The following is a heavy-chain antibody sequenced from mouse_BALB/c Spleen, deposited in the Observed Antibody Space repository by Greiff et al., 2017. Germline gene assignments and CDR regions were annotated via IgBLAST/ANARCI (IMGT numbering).Heavy chain of an antibody. CDR1: GFTFSSYG. CDR3: AREEVRRRNYAMDY. Sequence: EVKLVESGGGLVKPGGSLKLSCAASGFTFSSYGMSWVRQTPDKRLELVATINSNGGSTYYPDSVKGRFTISRDNAKNTLYLQMSSLKSEDTAMYYCAREEVRRRNYAMDYWGQGTSVTVSS. D-gene: IGHD2-14*01. J-gene: IGHJ4*01. CDR2: INSNGGST. V-gene: IGHV5-6-3*01.